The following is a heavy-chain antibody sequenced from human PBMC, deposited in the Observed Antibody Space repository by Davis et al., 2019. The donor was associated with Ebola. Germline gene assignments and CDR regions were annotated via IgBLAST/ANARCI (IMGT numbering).Heavy chain of an antibody. D-gene: IGHD1-14*01. V-gene: IGHV4-30-4*07. J-gene: IGHJ4*02. CDR1: GGFVSSGGYS. CDR3: ARDYVY. CDR2: YYYTGST. Sequence: LRLSCAVPGGFVSSGGYSWSWVRQPPGKGLEWIGYYYYTGSTYYNPSLKSRVTISADTSKNQLSLRLKFVTAADTAMYYCARDYVYWGQGILVTVSS.